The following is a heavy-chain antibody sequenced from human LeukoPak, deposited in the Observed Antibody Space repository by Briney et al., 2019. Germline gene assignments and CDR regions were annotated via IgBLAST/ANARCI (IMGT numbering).Heavy chain of an antibody. J-gene: IGHJ4*02. CDR1: GYTFTNNY. V-gene: IGHV1-46*01. CDR3: ARDQEGFDY. CDR2: IYPRDGST. Sequence: ASVKVSCKASGYTFTNNYLHWVRQAPGQGLEWMGMIYPRDGSTSYAQNFQGRVTVTRNTSTTTVHMELRGLRSEDTAVYYCARDQEGFDYWGQGTVVTVSS.